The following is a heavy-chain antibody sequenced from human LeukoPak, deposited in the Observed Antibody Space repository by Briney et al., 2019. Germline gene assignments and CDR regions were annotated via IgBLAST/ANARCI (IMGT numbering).Heavy chain of an antibody. Sequence: ASVKVSCKTSGYRFATYAITWVRQAPGQGLEWMGWINTNTGQPAYAQGFTGRFVFSLDTSVTTAYLQTTSLKTEDTAVYYCARWVAAADPWGQGTLVTVSS. V-gene: IGHV7-4-1*02. CDR3: ARWVAAADP. J-gene: IGHJ5*02. D-gene: IGHD6-13*01. CDR1: GYRFATYA. CDR2: INTNTGQP.